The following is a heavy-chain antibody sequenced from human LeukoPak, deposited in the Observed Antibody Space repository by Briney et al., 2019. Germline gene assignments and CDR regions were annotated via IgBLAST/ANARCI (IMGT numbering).Heavy chain of an antibody. CDR2: ISGSGGGT. V-gene: IGHV3-23*01. CDR3: AKHSSSWHYFDY. CDR1: GFTFSSYS. D-gene: IGHD6-13*01. Sequence: SGGSLRLSCAASGFTFSSYSMNWVRQAPGKGLEWVSAISGSGGGTYFADSVKGRFTISRDNSKNTLFLQMDSLRADDTAVYYCAKHSSSWHYFDYWGQGTLVTVSS. J-gene: IGHJ4*02.